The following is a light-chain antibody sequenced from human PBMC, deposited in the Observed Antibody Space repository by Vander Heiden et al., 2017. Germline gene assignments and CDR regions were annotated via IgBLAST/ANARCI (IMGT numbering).Light chain of an antibody. J-gene: IGKJ4*01. V-gene: IGKV3-20*01. CDR3: QQYGSSPLT. CDR1: QSVSSSY. Sequence: ELLLTQSPAPPSLSPGERATLSCRASQSVSSSYLAWYQQKPGQAPRLLIYDASSRATGIPDRFSGSGSGTDFTLTISGLELEDFAMYYCQQYGSSPLTFGGGTKVDIK. CDR2: DAS.